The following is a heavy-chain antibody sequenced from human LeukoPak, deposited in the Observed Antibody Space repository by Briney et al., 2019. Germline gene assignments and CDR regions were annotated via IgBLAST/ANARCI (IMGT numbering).Heavy chain of an antibody. CDR3: ARDGVYPLGDY. D-gene: IGHD6-6*01. Sequence: GGSLRLSCAASGFTFSSYGMHWVRQAPGKGLEWVAVIWYDGSNKYYADSVKGRFTISRDNSKNTLYLQMNSLRAEDTAVNYCARDGVYPLGDYWGQGTLVTVSS. V-gene: IGHV3-33*01. J-gene: IGHJ4*02. CDR2: IWYDGSNK. CDR1: GFTFSSYG.